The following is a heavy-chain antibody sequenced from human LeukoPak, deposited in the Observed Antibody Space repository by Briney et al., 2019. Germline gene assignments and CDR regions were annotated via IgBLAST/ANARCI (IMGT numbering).Heavy chain of an antibody. J-gene: IGHJ4*02. CDR1: GFTFSTYC. V-gene: IGHV3-74*01. CDR2: ICPDGTVT. CDR3: VRDFRSADY. Sequence: GGSLRLSCAASGFTFSTYCMHWVRQAPGKGPMWVSRICPDGTVTNYADSVKARFIISRDNARNTVYLQMNSLRVEDTAVYYCVRDFRSADYWGQGALVTVSS.